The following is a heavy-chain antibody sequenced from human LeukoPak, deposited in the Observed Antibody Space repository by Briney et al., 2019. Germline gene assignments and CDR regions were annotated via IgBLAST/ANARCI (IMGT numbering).Heavy chain of an antibody. CDR1: GYTFTSYY. Sequence: GASVKVSCKASGYTFTSYYMHWVRQAPGQGLEWMGIINPSGGSTSYAQKFQGRVTMTRDTSKSTVYMELSSLRCEDTAVYYCARECYDILTGYPTPYYYYYYGMDVWGKGTTVTVSS. CDR2: INPSGGST. D-gene: IGHD3-9*01. V-gene: IGHV1-46*01. CDR3: ARECYDILTGYPTPYYYYYYGMDV. J-gene: IGHJ6*04.